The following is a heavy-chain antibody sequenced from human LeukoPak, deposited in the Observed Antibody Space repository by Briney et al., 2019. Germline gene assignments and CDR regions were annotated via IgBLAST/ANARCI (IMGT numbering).Heavy chain of an antibody. CDR2: ISWNSGSI. CDR1: GFTFDDYA. Sequence: GGSLRLSCAASGFTFDDYAMHWVRQAPGKGLEWVSGISWNSGSIGYADSVKGRFTISRDNAKNSLYLQMNSLRAEDTALYYCAKTVAGTGWFDPWGQGTLVTVSS. V-gene: IGHV3-9*01. CDR3: AKTVAGTGWFDP. J-gene: IGHJ5*02. D-gene: IGHD6-19*01.